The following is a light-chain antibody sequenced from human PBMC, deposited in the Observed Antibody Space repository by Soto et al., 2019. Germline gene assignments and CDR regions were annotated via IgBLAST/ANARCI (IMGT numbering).Light chain of an antibody. V-gene: IGKV1-39*01. J-gene: IGKJ2*01. Sequence: DIPMTQSPSSLSASVGDRVTITCRASQSIGNYLNWYQQKPGKAPKLLIYAASSLQSGVPSRFSGNRSGTDFTLTLIGLQPEDFATYYCQQSYSTPYTFGPETKVEIK. CDR1: QSIGNY. CDR2: AAS. CDR3: QQSYSTPYT.